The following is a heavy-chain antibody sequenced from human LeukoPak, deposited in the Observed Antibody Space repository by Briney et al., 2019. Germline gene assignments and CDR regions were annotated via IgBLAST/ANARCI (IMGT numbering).Heavy chain of an antibody. J-gene: IGHJ4*02. Sequence: GRSLRLSCAAPGFTFSSYAMHWVRQAPGKGLEWVAVISYDGSNKYYADSVKGRFTISRDNSKNTLYLQMNSLRAEDTAVYYCARENSGLDYWGQGTLVTVSS. D-gene: IGHD5/OR15-5a*01. CDR3: ARENSGLDY. V-gene: IGHV3-30-3*01. CDR2: ISYDGSNK. CDR1: GFTFSSYA.